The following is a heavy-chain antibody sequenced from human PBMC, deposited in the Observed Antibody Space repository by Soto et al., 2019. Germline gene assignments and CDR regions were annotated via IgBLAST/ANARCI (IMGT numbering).Heavy chain of an antibody. Sequence: QVHLVQSGGEVKKPGASVKISCQTSGYTFSNYGITWVRQAPGQGLEWVGWVNGDSGNTNYAQTMEGRVTMTTDASTATADMELRKLRSDDTATYYCARGTGLNDGSDLWCQGTVVSVSS. CDR3: ARGTGLNDGSDL. J-gene: IGHJ3*01. CDR1: GYTFSNYG. V-gene: IGHV1-18*01. CDR2: VNGDSGNT.